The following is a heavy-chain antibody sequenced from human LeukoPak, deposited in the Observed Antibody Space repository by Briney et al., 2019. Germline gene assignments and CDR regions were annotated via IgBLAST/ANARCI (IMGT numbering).Heavy chain of an antibody. Sequence: GGSLRLSCAASGFTVSSNYMSGGRQAPGKGREWVSVIYSGGSTYYADSVKGRFTISRDNSKNTLHLQMNSLRAEDTAVYYCARAERNAGVFDYWGQGTLVTVSS. CDR2: IYSGGST. CDR3: ARAERNAGVFDY. D-gene: IGHD3-3*01. CDR1: GFTVSSNY. V-gene: IGHV3-53*01. J-gene: IGHJ4*02.